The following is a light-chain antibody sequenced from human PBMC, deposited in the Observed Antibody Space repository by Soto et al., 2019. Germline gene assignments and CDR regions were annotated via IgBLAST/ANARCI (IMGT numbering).Light chain of an antibody. J-gene: IGKJ1*01. V-gene: IGKV3-20*01. CDR3: QQDGSSPWT. CDR2: GAS. Sequence: EIVLTQSPGTLSLSPGERATLSCRASQSVSSSYLAWYQQKPGQAPRPLIYGASSRAIGIPDRFSGSGSGEDFTLTISRLEPEDFAVYYCQQDGSSPWTFGQGTKVEIK. CDR1: QSVSSSY.